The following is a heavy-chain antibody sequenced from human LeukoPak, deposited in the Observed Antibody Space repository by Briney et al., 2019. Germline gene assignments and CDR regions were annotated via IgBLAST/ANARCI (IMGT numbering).Heavy chain of an antibody. CDR2: ISGSGGST. J-gene: IGHJ4*02. Sequence: PGGSLRLSCAASGFTFSSYAMSWVRQAPGKGLEWVSAISGSGGSTYYADSVKGRFTISRDNSKNTLYLQMNSLRAEDTAAYYCAKESKWFGELLSGYWGQGTLVTVSS. CDR3: AKESKWFGELLSGY. V-gene: IGHV3-23*01. CDR1: GFTFSSYA. D-gene: IGHD3-10*01.